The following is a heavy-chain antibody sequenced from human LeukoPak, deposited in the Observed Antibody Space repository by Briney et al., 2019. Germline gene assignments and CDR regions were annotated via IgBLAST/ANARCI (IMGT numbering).Heavy chain of an antibody. CDR3: AKDMRSSSWHFDY. J-gene: IGHJ4*02. V-gene: IGHV3-9*01. CDR2: ISWNSGSI. CDR1: GFTFDDYA. Sequence: GGSLRLSCAASGFTFDDYAMRWVRQAPGKGLEWVSGISWNSGSIGYADSVKGRFTISRDNAKNSLYLQMNSLRAEDTALYYCAKDMRSSSWHFDYWGQGTLVTVSS. D-gene: IGHD6-13*01.